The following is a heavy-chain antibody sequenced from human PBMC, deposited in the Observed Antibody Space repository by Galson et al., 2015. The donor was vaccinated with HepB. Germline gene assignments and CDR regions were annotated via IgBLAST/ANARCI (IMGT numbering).Heavy chain of an antibody. CDR2: ISYDGSNK. Sequence: SLRLSCAASGFTFSSYGMHWVRQAPGKGLEWVAVISYDGSNKYYADSVKGRFTISRDNSKNTLYLQMNSLRAEDTAVYYCAKERDMATGFDYWGQGTLVTVSS. CDR1: GFTFSSYG. J-gene: IGHJ4*02. D-gene: IGHD5-12*01. V-gene: IGHV3-30*18. CDR3: AKERDMATGFDY.